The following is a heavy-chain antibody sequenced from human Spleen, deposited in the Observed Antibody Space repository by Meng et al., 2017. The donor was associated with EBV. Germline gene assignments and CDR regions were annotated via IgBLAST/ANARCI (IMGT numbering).Heavy chain of an antibody. Sequence: QVKLAEAGCQVRRAVGSVKSTRKASGGTSSSYAISWVRKAPGQGLEWMGGIIPIFGTANYAQKFQGRVTITADESTSTAYMELSSLRSEDTAVYYCAIAYCSGGSCYSGDYNWFDPWGQGTLVTVSS. D-gene: IGHD2-15*01. CDR3: AIAYCSGGSCYSGDYNWFDP. CDR2: IIPIFGTA. CDR1: GGTSSSYA. V-gene: IGHV1-69*01. J-gene: IGHJ5*02.